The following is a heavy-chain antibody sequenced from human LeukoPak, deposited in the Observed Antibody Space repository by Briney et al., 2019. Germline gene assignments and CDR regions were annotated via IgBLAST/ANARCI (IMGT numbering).Heavy chain of an antibody. J-gene: IGHJ4*02. CDR2: ISSSSSTI. D-gene: IGHD2-15*01. V-gene: IGHV3-48*01. CDR3: AREGCSGGSCYGIDY. Sequence: PGGSLRLSCAASGFTFSSYSMNWVRQAPGKGLEWVSYISSSSSTIYYADSVKGRFTISRDNDKNSLYLQMNSLRAEDTAVYYCAREGCSGGSCYGIDYWGQGTLVTVSS. CDR1: GFTFSSYS.